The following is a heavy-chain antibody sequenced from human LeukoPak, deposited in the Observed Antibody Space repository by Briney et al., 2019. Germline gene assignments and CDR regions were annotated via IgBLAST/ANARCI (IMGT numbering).Heavy chain of an antibody. V-gene: IGHV3-74*01. D-gene: IGHD3-10*01. CDR1: GYTFSRYW. Sequence: PGGSLRPSCAASGYTFSRYWMHWVRQGPGKGLVWVSRINGDGSSTSYAESVRGRFTISRDNAKNTLYLQMNSLRAEDAAVYYCTTDTFGARDSWGQGTLVTVSS. CDR3: TTDTFGARDS. J-gene: IGHJ4*02. CDR2: INGDGSST.